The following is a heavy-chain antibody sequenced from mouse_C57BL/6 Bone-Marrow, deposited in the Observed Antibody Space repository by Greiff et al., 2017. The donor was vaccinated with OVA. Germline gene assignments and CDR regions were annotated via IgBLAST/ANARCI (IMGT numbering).Heavy chain of an antibody. Sequence: EVQLVESGGGLVKPGGSLKLSCAASGFTFSSYAMSWVRQTPEKRLEWVATISDGGSYTYYPDNVKGRFTISRDNAKNNLYLQMSHLKSEDTAMYYCARPLAYWGQGTLVTVSA. CDR1: GFTFSSYA. CDR3: ARPLAY. J-gene: IGHJ3*01. CDR2: ISDGGSYT. V-gene: IGHV5-4*01.